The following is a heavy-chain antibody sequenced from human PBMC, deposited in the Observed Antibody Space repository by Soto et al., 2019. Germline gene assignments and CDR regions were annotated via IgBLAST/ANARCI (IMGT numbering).Heavy chain of an antibody. D-gene: IGHD2-2*01. Sequence: PGGSLRLSCAASGFSFNKYGMHWVRQAPGKGLEWVAYVSSDGSNQYYADSVKGRFTISRDNSKSTLFLQLDSLRVDDTAVYYCAKDRVIQLLPIWPDPWGQGTLVTVPQ. CDR3: AKDRVIQLLPIWPDP. CDR2: VSSDGSNQ. J-gene: IGHJ5*02. CDR1: GFSFNKYG. V-gene: IGHV3-30*18.